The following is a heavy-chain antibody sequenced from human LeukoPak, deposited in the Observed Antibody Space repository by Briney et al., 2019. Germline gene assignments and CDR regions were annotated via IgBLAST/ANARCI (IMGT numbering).Heavy chain of an antibody. V-gene: IGHV4-4*07. J-gene: IGHJ4*02. CDR3: ARDWPPPYYYGSGSPYYFDY. CDR1: GGSISSYY. D-gene: IGHD3-10*01. CDR2: IYTSGST. Sequence: SETLSLTCTVSGGSISSYYWSWIRQPAGKGLEWIGRIYTSGSTNYNPSLKSRVTMSVDTSKNQLSLKLSSVTAADTAVYYCARDWPPPYYYGSGSPYYFDYWGQGTLVTVSS.